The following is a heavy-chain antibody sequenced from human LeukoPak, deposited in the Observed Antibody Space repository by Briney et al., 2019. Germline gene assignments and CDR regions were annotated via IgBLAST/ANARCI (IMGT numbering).Heavy chain of an antibody. CDR2: IIPIFGTA. CDR3: ARGLDIVVVPAAILSAFDI. Sequence: SVKVSCKASGGTFSSYAISWVRPAPGQGLEWMGGIIPIFGTANYAQKFQGRVTITADESTSTAYMELSSLRSEDTAVYYCARGLDIVVVPAAILSAFDIWGQGTMVTVS. CDR1: GGTFSSYA. V-gene: IGHV1-69*13. D-gene: IGHD2-2*02. J-gene: IGHJ3*02.